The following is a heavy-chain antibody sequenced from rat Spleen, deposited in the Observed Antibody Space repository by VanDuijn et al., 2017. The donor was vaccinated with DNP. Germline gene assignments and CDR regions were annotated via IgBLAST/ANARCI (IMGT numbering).Heavy chain of an antibody. CDR2: ITSSGGST. V-gene: IGHV5-31*01. Sequence: EVQLVESGGDLVQPGGSLKLSCVASRFTFNNYWMTWFRQVPGKGLEWVASITSSGGSTYYPDSVKGRFTISRDNAKSTLYLQMNSLRSEDMATYFCVRPHHYAGSYPRYWGQGVMVTVSS. CDR1: RFTFNNYW. J-gene: IGHJ2*01. D-gene: IGHD1-12*02. CDR3: VRPHHYAGSYPRY.